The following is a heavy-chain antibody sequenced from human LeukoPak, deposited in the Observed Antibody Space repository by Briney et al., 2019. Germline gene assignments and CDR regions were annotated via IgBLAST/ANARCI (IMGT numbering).Heavy chain of an antibody. CDR2: IYYSGST. V-gene: IGHV4-61*08. D-gene: IGHD3-16*01. CDR1: GGSISSGGYY. Sequence: SETLSLTCTVSGGSISSGGYYWSWIRQPPGKGLEWIAYIYYSGSTNYNPSLKSRVTISVDTSKNQFSLKLSSVTAADTAVYYCARTESYPFSYYYYGMDVWGQGTTVTVSS. CDR3: ARTESYPFSYYYYGMDV. J-gene: IGHJ6*02.